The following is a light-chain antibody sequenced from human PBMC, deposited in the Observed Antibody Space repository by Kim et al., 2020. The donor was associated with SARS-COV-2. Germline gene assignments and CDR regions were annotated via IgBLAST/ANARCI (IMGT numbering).Light chain of an antibody. J-gene: IGKJ1*01. Sequence: DIVMTQSPDSLAVSLGESATIKCKSSQSVFHSANDKNNLALYQQRPGQFPKLLIYWASTRESGVPDRFRGSGSGTDFTLTISSLQAEDVAVYYCQQYYSTPWTFGKGTKVDIK. CDR1: QSVFHSANDKNN. CDR3: QQYYSTPWT. CDR2: WAS. V-gene: IGKV4-1*01.